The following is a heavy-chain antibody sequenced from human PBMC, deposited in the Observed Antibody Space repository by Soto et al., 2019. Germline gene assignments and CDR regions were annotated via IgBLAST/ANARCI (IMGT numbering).Heavy chain of an antibody. CDR1: GGSISSSNW. Sequence: SETLSLTCAVSGGSISSSNWWSWVRQPPGKGLEWIGEIYHSGSTNYNPSLKSRITISVDRSKNEVSLKRSSVTAADTAVYYCCSGTRGSSWYYYYYYGMDVWGQGTTVTVSS. CDR2: IYHSGST. D-gene: IGHD6-13*01. V-gene: IGHV4-4*02. J-gene: IGHJ6*02. CDR3: CSGTRGSSWYYYYYYGMDV.